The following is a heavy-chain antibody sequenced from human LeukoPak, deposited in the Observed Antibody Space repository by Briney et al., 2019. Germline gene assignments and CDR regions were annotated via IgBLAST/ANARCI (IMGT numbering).Heavy chain of an antibody. Sequence: SETLSLTCTVSGGSIGSSSYYWGWIRQPPGKGLEWIGSIYYSGSTYYNPSLKSRVTISVDTSKNQFSLKLSSVTAADTAVYYCARGGWNESLDYWGQGTLVTVSS. CDR1: GGSIGSSSYY. D-gene: IGHD1-1*01. J-gene: IGHJ4*02. V-gene: IGHV4-39*07. CDR2: IYYSGST. CDR3: ARGGWNESLDY.